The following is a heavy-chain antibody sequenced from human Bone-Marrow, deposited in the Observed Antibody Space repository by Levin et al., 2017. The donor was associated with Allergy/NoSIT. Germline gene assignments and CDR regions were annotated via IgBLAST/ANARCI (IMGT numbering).Heavy chain of an antibody. CDR3: ARGGATVAGPRLGNDY. CDR2: IHPNSGDT. CDR1: GYIFSGHY. J-gene: IGHJ4*02. D-gene: IGHD6-19*01. V-gene: IGHV1-2*02. Sequence: ASVKVSCQASGYIFSGHYMHWVRQAPGQGLEWMGWIHPNSGDTVYAQHFQGRVTMTRDTSINTGYMELSRLTSDDTAVYYCARGGATVAGPRLGNDYWGQGTQVTVSS.